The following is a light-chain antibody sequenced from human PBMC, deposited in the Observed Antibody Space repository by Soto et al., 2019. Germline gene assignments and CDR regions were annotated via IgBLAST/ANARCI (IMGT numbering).Light chain of an antibody. CDR2: ANT. J-gene: IGLJ2*01. Sequence: QSVLTQPPSVSGAPGQSVTISCTGTSSNIGASFAVHWYQQFPGRAPKLLIAANTNRPSGVPGRFSGSKSGTSASLAITGLQAEDEADYYCQSYDDTLSGLVVFGGGTKLTVL. V-gene: IGLV1-40*01. CDR3: QSYDDTLSGLVV. CDR1: SSNIGASFA.